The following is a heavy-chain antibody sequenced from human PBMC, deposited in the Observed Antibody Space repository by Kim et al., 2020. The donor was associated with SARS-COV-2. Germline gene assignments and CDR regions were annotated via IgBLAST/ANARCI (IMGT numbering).Heavy chain of an antibody. CDR3: AKAFTGITGTPEDY. CDR1: GFTFSSYA. D-gene: IGHD1-20*01. CDR2: ISGSGGST. Sequence: GGSLRLSCAASGFTFSSYAMSWVRQAPGKGLEWVSAISGSGGSTYYADSVKGRFTISRDNSKNTLYLQMNSLRAEDTAVYYCAKAFTGITGTPEDYWGQGTLVTVSS. J-gene: IGHJ4*02. V-gene: IGHV3-23*01.